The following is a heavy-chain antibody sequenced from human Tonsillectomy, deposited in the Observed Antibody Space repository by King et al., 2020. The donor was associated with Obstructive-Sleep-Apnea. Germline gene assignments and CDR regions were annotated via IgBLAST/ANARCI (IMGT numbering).Heavy chain of an antibody. V-gene: IGHV3-74*01. CDR1: GFSFSSYR. J-gene: IGHJ6*02. CDR2: INSDGSTT. CDR3: ARDRDCRSTSCFVGMDV. Sequence: VQLVESGGGLVQPGGSLRLSCAASGFSFSSYRMHLVRQAPGKGLVWGSRINSDGSTTTSADSVKCRFTNSRDNAKNTLHLQMSSLRAEDTAVYFCARDRDCRSTSCFVGMDVWGQGTTVTVSS. D-gene: IGHD2-2*01.